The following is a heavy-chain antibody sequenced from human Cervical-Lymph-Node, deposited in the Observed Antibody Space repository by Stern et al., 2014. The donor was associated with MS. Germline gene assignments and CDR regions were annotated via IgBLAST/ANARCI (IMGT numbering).Heavy chain of an antibody. Sequence: VQLVESGPGLVKPSQTLSLTCTVSGGSISSSGYYWSWIRQPADKGLEWIGRIHDSGSTYYNPSLKSRGTISRDPAKNHFSLKLTSVTAADTAVYYCATTRWDLFTWNWFDPWGQGTLVTVSS. V-gene: IGHV4-61*02. CDR3: ATTRWDLFTWNWFDP. CDR2: IHDSGST. J-gene: IGHJ5*02. D-gene: IGHD1-26*01. CDR1: GGSISSSGYY.